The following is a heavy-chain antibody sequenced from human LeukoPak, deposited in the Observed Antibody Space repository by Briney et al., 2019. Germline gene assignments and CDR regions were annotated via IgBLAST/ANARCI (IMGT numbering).Heavy chain of an antibody. J-gene: IGHJ4*02. V-gene: IGHV1-18*01. CDR1: GYTFTSYG. CDR3: ARDPSGRIFGVVIPPDY. D-gene: IGHD3-3*02. CDR2: ISAYNGNT. Sequence: ASVRVSCKASGYTFTSYGISWVRQAPGQGLEWMGWISAYNGNTNYAQKLQGRVTMTTDTSTSTAYMELRSLRSDDTAVYYCARDPSGRIFGVVIPPDYWGQGTLVTVSS.